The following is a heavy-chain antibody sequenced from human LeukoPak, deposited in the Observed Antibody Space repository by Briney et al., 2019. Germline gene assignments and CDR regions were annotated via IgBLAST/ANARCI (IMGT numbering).Heavy chain of an antibody. D-gene: IGHD3-22*01. Sequence: PGGSLRLSCAASGFTFSNAWMSWVRQAPGKGLEWVGRIKSKTDGWTTDYAAPVKSRLTISRDDSKNTLYLQMNSLKTEDTAVYYCTTAFTMIENFDYWGQGPLVTASS. CDR3: TTAFTMIENFDY. CDR2: IKSKTDGWTT. CDR1: GFTFSNAW. V-gene: IGHV3-15*01. J-gene: IGHJ4*02.